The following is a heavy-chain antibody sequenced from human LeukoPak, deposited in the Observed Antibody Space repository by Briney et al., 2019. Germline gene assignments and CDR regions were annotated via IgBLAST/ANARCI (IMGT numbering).Heavy chain of an antibody. J-gene: IGHJ4*02. Sequence: PGGSLRLSCAASGFTFSSYSMNWVRQAPGKGLAWVSSISSSSNYIYHADSVRGRFTISRDNAKNSLYLQMNSLRAEDTAVYYCSRGTRWESGDGPRCFDYWGQGILVTVSS. D-gene: IGHD1-26*01. CDR2: ISSSSNYI. CDR3: SRGTRWESGDGPRCFDY. V-gene: IGHV3-21*01. CDR1: GFTFSSYS.